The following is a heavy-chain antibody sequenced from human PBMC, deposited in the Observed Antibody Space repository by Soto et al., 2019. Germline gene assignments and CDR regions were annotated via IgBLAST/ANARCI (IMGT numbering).Heavy chain of an antibody. CDR1: GFTFSSYV. J-gene: IGHJ6*03. CDR3: AKGWPTAHYYYYYMDV. D-gene: IGHD4-17*01. Sequence: GGSLRLSCAASGFTFSSYVMSWVRQAPGKGLEWVSTISGSDGSTYYADSVKGRFTISRDNSKNTLYLQMNSLRAEDTAVYYCAKGWPTAHYYYYYMDVWGKGTTVTVSS. V-gene: IGHV3-23*01. CDR2: ISGSDGST.